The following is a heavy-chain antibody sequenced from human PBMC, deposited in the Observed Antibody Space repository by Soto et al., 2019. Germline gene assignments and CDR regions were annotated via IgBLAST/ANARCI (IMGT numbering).Heavy chain of an antibody. V-gene: IGHV4-39*01. J-gene: IGHJ6*02. D-gene: IGHD1-26*01. CDR3: ASPLWERGEYYYYVMDV. CDR1: GGSISSSNYY. Sequence: SETLSLTCTVSGGSISSSNYYWGWVRQPPGKGLEWIGTIYYSGSTYYNPSLKSRVTMSIDTSKNQFSLKLSSVIAADTAVYYCASPLWERGEYYYYVMDVWGQGTTVTVSS. CDR2: IYYSGST.